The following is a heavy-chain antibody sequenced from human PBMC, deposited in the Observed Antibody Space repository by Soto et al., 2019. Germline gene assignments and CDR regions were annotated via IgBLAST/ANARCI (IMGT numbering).Heavy chain of an antibody. CDR1: GGSFGIYT. CDR3: AIESTSGLDY. CDR2: VIPILNVA. J-gene: IGHJ4*02. V-gene: IGHV1-69*04. Sequence: QVQLVQSGAEVKKPGSSVQVSCQTSGGSFGIYTISWERQAPGQGLEWVGRVIPILNVANYTQKLHGRLTLTADKSTTTAYMELSSLASEDTAVYYCAIESTSGLDYWGQGTLVTVSS. D-gene: IGHD2-2*01.